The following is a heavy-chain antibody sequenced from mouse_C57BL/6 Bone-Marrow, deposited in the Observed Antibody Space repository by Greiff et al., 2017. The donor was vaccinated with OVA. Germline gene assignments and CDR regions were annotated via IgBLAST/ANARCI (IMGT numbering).Heavy chain of an antibody. D-gene: IGHD2-1*01. CDR3: AREDGNWFAY. CDR1: GYTFTSYT. V-gene: IGHV1-4*01. Sequence: QVQLQQSGAELARHGASVKMSCKASGYTFTSYTMHWVKQRPGQGLAWIGYINPSSGYTKYNQKFKDKATLTADKSSSTAYMQLSSLTSEDSAVDYCAREDGNWFAYWGQGTLVTVSA. CDR2: INPSSGYT. J-gene: IGHJ3*01.